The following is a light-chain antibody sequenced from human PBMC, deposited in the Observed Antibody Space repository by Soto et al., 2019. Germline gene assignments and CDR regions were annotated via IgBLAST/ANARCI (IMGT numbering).Light chain of an antibody. V-gene: IGKV3-11*01. Sequence: IVLSQSPPTVSLCREETDTLPCRASQSVSNYLAWYQQKRGQAPRLLIYDASNRATGIPARFSGSGSGTEFTLSISSLQSEDFAVYYCQQYNKWPLTFGGGTKVDIK. J-gene: IGKJ4*01. CDR3: QQYNKWPLT. CDR2: DAS. CDR1: QSVSNY.